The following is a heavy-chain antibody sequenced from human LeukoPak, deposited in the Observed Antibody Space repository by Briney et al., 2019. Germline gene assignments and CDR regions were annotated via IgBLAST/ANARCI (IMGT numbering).Heavy chain of an antibody. V-gene: IGHV4-34*01. J-gene: IGHJ4*02. CDR1: GGSFSGYY. Sequence: PSETLSLTCAVYGGSFSGYYWSWIRQPPGKGLEWIGEINHSGSTNYNPSLKSRVTISVDTSKNQFSLKLSSVTAADTAVYYCARGPGGPDGSGSNFDYWGQGTLVTVSS. CDR3: ARGPGGPDGSGSNFDY. CDR2: INHSGST. D-gene: IGHD3-10*01.